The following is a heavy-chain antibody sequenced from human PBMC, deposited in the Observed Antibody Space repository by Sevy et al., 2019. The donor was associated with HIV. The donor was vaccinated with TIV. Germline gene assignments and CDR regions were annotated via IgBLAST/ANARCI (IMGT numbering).Heavy chain of an antibody. CDR1: GFTFSSYG. V-gene: IGHV3-33*06. J-gene: IGHJ6*03. CDR3: AKEGAKLLHYYYYMDV. Sequence: GGSLRLSCAASGFTFSSYGMHWVRQAPGKGLEWVAVIWYDGSNKYYADSVKGRFTISRDNSKNTLYLQTDSLRAEDTAVYYCAKEGAKLLHYYYYMDVWGKGTTVTVSS. CDR2: IWYDGSNK. D-gene: IGHD2-15*01.